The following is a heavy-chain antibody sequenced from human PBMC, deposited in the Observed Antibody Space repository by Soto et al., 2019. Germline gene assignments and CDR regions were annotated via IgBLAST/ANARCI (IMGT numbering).Heavy chain of an antibody. CDR3: ARGQYQRLLLAFEF. Sequence: PGGSLRLSCAASGFTFGSHAMSWVRQAPGKGLERLATITGPGGSTYYADSVKGRFTISRDNSKNTLYLQMNSLRAEDTAVYCCARGQYQRLLLAFEFWGQGTMV. J-gene: IGHJ3*01. D-gene: IGHD2-2*01. CDR1: GFTFGSHA. CDR2: ITGPGGST. V-gene: IGHV3-23*01.